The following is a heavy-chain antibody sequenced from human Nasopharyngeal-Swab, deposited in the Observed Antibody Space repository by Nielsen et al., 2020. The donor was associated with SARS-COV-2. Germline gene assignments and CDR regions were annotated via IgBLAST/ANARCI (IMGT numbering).Heavy chain of an antibody. D-gene: IGHD3-3*01. CDR1: GFTFSDNW. Sequence: GESLTLSCAASGFTFSDNWTHWVRQVPGKGLVWVSRINSDGSTTNYADSVKGRFTISRDNAKNTLYLQMNSLRAEDTAVYYCARAHGSWSGYTHWGQGTLVTVSS. J-gene: IGHJ4*02. V-gene: IGHV3-74*01. CDR2: INSDGSTT. CDR3: ARAHGSWSGYTH.